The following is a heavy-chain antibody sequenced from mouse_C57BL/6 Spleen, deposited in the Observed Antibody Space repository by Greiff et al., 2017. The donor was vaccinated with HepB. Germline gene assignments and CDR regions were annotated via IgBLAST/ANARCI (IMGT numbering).Heavy chain of an antibody. Sequence: EVQLQQSGAELVRPGASVKLSCTASGFNIKDYYMHWVKQRPEQGLEWIGRIDPEDGDTEYAPKFQGKATMTADTSSNTAYLQLSSLTSEDTAVYYCTTGDSNYVGVAYWGQGTLVTVSA. V-gene: IGHV14-1*01. CDR3: TTGDSNYVGVAY. J-gene: IGHJ3*01. D-gene: IGHD2-5*01. CDR1: GFNIKDYY. CDR2: IDPEDGDT.